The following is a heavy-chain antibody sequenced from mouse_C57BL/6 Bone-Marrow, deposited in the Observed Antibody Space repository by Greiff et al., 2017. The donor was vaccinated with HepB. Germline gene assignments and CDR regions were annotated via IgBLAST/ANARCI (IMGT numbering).Heavy chain of an antibody. CDR3: ARRDYGSSLDY. V-gene: IGHV7-3*01. CDR1: GFTFTDYY. D-gene: IGHD1-1*01. CDR2: IRNKANGYTT. J-gene: IGHJ2*01. Sequence: EVQRVESGGGLVQPGGSLSLSCAASGFTFTDYYMSWVRQPPGKALEWLGFIRNKANGYTTEYSASVKGRFTISRDNSQSILYLQMNALRAEDSATYYCARRDYGSSLDYWGQGTTLTVSS.